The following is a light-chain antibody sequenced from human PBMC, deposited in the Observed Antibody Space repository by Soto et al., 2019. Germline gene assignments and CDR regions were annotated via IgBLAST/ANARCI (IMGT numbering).Light chain of an antibody. CDR2: AAS. CDR1: QSMSIY. Sequence: DIQLTQSPSSLSASVGDRVTITCRASQSMSIYLNWYQHKPGKAPKLLICAASSLQSGVPSRFSGSGSGTDFTLTISSLQLEDFATYYCQQSYATPTFGQGTKVEIK. CDR3: QQSYATPT. J-gene: IGKJ1*01. V-gene: IGKV1-39*01.